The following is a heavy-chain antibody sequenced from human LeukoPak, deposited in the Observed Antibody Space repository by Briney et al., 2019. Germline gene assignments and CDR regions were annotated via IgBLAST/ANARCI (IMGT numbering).Heavy chain of an antibody. D-gene: IGHD2-2*01. V-gene: IGHV1-18*01. CDR1: GYTFTSYG. CDR3: ASGYCSSTSCKYYYYGMDV. Sequence: ASVKVSCKASGYTFTSYGISWVRQAPGQGLEWMGWISAYNGNTNYAQKLQGRVTMTTDTSTSTAYIELRSLRSDDTAVYYCASGYCSSTSCKYYYYGMDVWGQGTTVTVSS. CDR2: ISAYNGNT. J-gene: IGHJ6*02.